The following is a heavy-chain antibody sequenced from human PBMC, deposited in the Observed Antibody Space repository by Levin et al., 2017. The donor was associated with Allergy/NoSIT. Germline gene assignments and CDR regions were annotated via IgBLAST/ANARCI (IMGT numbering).Heavy chain of an antibody. CDR3: ARVSPGYFDY. J-gene: IGHJ4*02. CDR2: INPNSGDT. V-gene: IGHV1-2*02. CDR1: GYTFTGYY. Sequence: GGSLRLSCKASGYTFTGYYIHWVRQAPGQGLEWMGWINPNSGDTNFAQKFQGRVTMTRDTSISTAYMDLSRLTSDDTAFYYCARVSPGYFDYWGQGTLVTVSS.